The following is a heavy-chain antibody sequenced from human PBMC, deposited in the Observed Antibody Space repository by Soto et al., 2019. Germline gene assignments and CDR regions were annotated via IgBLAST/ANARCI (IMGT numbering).Heavy chain of an antibody. D-gene: IGHD3-3*01. CDR3: AKMYYDFWSGIDY. J-gene: IGHJ4*02. CDR1: GFTFSSYA. CDR2: ISGSGGNT. Sequence: GGSLRLSCAASGFTFSSYAMSWVRQAPGKGLEWVSTISGSGGNTDYAESVKGRFTISRDSSKNTRYLQMNSLRAEDTAVFYCAKMYYDFWSGIDYWGQGTLVTVSS. V-gene: IGHV3-23*01.